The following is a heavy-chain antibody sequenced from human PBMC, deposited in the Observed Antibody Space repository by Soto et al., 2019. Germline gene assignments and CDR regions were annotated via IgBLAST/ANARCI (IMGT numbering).Heavy chain of an antibody. J-gene: IGHJ4*02. V-gene: IGHV3-23*01. Sequence: EVQLLESGGGLVQPGGSLRLSCAASGFTFSSSAMTWVRQAPGKGLEWVSAVSAGDGGTYYADSVKGRFTISRDNSKNTLYLQMNSLRAEDTAVYYCAKAPYDSSGYYHDYWGQGTLVTVSS. CDR2: VSAGDGGT. CDR1: GFTFSSSA. CDR3: AKAPYDSSGYYHDY. D-gene: IGHD3-22*01.